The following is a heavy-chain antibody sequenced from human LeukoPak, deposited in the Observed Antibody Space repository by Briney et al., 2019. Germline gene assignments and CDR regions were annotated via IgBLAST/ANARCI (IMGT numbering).Heavy chain of an antibody. CDR1: GVSINSHY. V-gene: IGHV4-59*11. D-gene: IGHD3-3*01. CDR3: ARVLQNYYHLDV. Sequence: PSETLSLTCTVSGVSINSHYWSWIRQPPGKGLEWIGFIYDSGSANYKSSLKSRVTMSVDTSKNQVSLKLKSVTAADTAVYYCARVLQNYYHLDVWGQGTTVTVSS. CDR2: IYDSGSA. J-gene: IGHJ6*03.